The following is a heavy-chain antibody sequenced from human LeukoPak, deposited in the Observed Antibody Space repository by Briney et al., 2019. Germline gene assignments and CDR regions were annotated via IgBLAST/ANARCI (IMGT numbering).Heavy chain of an antibody. Sequence: QPGRSLRLSCAASGFIFSNYAVHWVRQAPGKGLEWVAVVSYDGNNNYYADSVQGRFSISRDNSMNTLYLQMNSLRAEDTAVYYCARVVFPGRNYYYYGMDVWGQGTTVTVSS. D-gene: IGHD1-14*01. CDR3: ARVVFPGRNYYYYGMDV. CDR1: GFIFSNYA. V-gene: IGHV3-30-3*01. CDR2: VSYDGNNN. J-gene: IGHJ6*02.